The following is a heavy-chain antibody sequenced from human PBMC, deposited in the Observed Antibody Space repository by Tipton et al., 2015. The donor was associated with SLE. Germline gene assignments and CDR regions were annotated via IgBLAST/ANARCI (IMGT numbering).Heavy chain of an antibody. D-gene: IGHD3-16*02. V-gene: IGHV4-59*12. Sequence: TLSLTCTVSGGSIGTYYWSWIRQPPGKGLEWIGYIYYSGSTNYNPSLKSRVTISVDTSKNQFSLKLSSVTAADTAVYYCARGRVNYIRGAYRPSSFDYWGQGTQVSVSS. CDR1: GGSIGTYY. J-gene: IGHJ4*02. CDR2: IYYSGST. CDR3: ARGRVNYIRGAYRPSSFDY.